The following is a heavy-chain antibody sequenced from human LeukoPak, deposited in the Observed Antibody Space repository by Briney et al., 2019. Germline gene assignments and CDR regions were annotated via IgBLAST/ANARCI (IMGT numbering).Heavy chain of an antibody. Sequence: GASVKVSCKASGYTFTSYYMHWVRQAPGQGPEWMGIINPSGGSTSYAQKFQGRVTMTRDTSTSTVYMELSSLRSEDTAVYYCARDHTSWVDTASPLDYWGQGTLVTVSS. D-gene: IGHD5-18*01. J-gene: IGHJ4*02. V-gene: IGHV1-46*01. CDR3: ARDHTSWVDTASPLDY. CDR1: GYTFTSYY. CDR2: INPSGGST.